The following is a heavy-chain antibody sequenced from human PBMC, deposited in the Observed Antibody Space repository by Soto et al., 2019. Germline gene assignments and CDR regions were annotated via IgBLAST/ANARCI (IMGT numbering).Heavy chain of an antibody. Sequence: GGSLRLSCAASGFTFSNSWMSWVRQAPGKGLEWVGRIKSKTDGGTTDYAAPVKGRFTISRDDSKNTLYLQMNSLKTEDTAVYYCTTGGIAAAGTDYWGQGTLVTVSS. CDR3: TTGGIAAAGTDY. D-gene: IGHD6-13*01. J-gene: IGHJ4*02. V-gene: IGHV3-15*01. CDR2: IKSKTDGGTT. CDR1: GFTFSNSW.